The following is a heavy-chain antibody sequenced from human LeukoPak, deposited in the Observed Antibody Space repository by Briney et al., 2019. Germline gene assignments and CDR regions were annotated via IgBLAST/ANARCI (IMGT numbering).Heavy chain of an antibody. D-gene: IGHD6-13*01. V-gene: IGHV3-53*01. CDR1: GFTVSNNY. Sequence: PGGSLRLSCTASGFTVSNNYMNWVRQAPGKGLEWVSLIYSGGSTQYADSVRGRFTISRDNSKNTLYLQMSSLRAEDTAVYYCARDPPGIAASVSGGWGQGTLVTVSS. CDR2: IYSGGST. J-gene: IGHJ4*02. CDR3: ARDPPGIAASVSGG.